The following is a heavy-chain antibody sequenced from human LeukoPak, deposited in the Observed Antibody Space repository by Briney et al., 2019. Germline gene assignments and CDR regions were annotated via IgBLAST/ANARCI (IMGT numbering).Heavy chain of an antibody. CDR3: ANNPHYYYGMDV. V-gene: IGHV3-23*01. J-gene: IGHJ6*02. CDR1: GFTFSSYA. CDR2: INTSGGST. Sequence: GGSLRLSCAASGFTFSSYAMSWVRQAPGKGLEWVSGINTSGGSTYYADSVQGRFTISRDNSKNTLYLQMNSLRAEDTAVYYCANNPHYYYGMDVWGQGTTVTVSS.